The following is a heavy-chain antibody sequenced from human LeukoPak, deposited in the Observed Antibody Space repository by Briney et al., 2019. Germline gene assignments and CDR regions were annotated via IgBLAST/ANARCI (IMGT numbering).Heavy chain of an antibody. D-gene: IGHD3-9*01. CDR2: IRYDGSNK. CDR1: GFTFSNYG. J-gene: IGHJ4*02. Sequence: GGPLRLSCAASGFTFSNYGLHWVRQAPGKGLEWVAFIRYDGSNKYYVESVKGRFTISRDNSKNTLYLEMNSLRAEDTAVYYCAKCQAPYDILTGSFYWGQGTLVTVSS. V-gene: IGHV3-30*02. CDR3: AKCQAPYDILTGSFY.